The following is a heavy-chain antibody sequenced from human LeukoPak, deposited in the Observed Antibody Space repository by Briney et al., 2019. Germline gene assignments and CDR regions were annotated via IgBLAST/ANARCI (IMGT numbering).Heavy chain of an antibody. CDR2: IFYAGST. Sequence: SETLSLTCTVSGGSIRSYYWSWIRQPPGKGLEWIGYIFYAGSTTYNPSLKSRVTLSIDTSKNQFSLKLNSATAADTAEYSCARHGTSGTNLNWFDPWGQGTLVTVSS. V-gene: IGHV4-59*08. D-gene: IGHD1-1*01. CDR3: ARHGTSGTNLNWFDP. CDR1: GGSIRSYY. J-gene: IGHJ5*02.